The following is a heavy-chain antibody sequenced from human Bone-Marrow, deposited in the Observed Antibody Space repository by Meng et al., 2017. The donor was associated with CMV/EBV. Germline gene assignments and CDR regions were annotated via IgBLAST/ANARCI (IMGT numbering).Heavy chain of an antibody. CDR3: AREKSDCSSTSCSGGMDV. Sequence: GGSLRLSCAASGFTFSSCAMHWVRQAPGKGLEWVAVISYDGSNKYYADSVKGRFTISRDNSKNTLYLQMNSLRAEDTAVYYCAREKSDCSSTSCSGGMDVWGQGTTVTVSS. CDR1: GFTFSSCA. V-gene: IGHV3-30*04. CDR2: ISYDGSNK. D-gene: IGHD2-2*01. J-gene: IGHJ6*02.